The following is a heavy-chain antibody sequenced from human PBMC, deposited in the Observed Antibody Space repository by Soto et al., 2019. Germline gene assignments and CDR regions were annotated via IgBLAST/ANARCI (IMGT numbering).Heavy chain of an antibody. CDR2: INPSGGST. Sequence: QVQLVQSGAEVKKPGASVKISCKASGYTFTSYYMHWVRQAPGQGLEWMGIINPSGGSTNYAQKRQGRVARTRNTSTSKVYMELNSLRSEDTAVYYCARPPYPGCINVVCYPLNYLGQGSLVTDSS. CDR3: ARPPYPGCINVVCYPLNY. J-gene: IGHJ4*02. D-gene: IGHD2-8*01. CDR1: GYTFTSYY. V-gene: IGHV1-46*01.